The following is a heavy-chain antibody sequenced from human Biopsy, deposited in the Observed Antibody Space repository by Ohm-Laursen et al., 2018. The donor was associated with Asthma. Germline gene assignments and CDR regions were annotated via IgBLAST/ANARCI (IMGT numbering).Heavy chain of an antibody. CDR3: ARTYFDFLTGQVHDAFAI. J-gene: IGHJ3*02. V-gene: IGHV1-3*01. CDR1: GYTFINYA. CDR2: INAANGNT. Sequence: ASVKVSCKASGYTFINYAIHWVRQAPGHSLEWMGWINAANGNTKYSQKFPGRLTISRDTSASTAYMDLSSLRSEDTAVYYCARTYFDFLTGQVHDAFAIWGQGTVVTVSS. D-gene: IGHD3-9*01.